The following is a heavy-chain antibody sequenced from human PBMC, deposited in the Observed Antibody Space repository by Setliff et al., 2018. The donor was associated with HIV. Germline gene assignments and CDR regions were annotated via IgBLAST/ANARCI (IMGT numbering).Heavy chain of an antibody. Sequence: PSETLSLTCTVSGGSISSHYWSWIRQPPGKGLEWIGYTNYSGSTNYNPSLKSRVTISIDMSKNQFSLKLSSVTAADTAVYYCARSAARTAGTTVVAPYDYWGQGTLVTVSS. D-gene: IGHD2-15*01. J-gene: IGHJ4*02. CDR1: GGSISSHY. CDR2: TNYSGST. V-gene: IGHV4-59*08. CDR3: ARSAARTAGTTVVAPYDY.